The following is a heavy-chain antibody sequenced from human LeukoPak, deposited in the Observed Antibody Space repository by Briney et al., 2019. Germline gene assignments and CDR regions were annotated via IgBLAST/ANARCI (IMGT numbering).Heavy chain of an antibody. V-gene: IGHV4-39*07. CDR2: VFYTGKT. Sequence: SETLSLTCTVSGGSVSTSDYYWGWIRQSPVKGLEWIGDVFYTGKTNYDPSLRGRATISIDTSKNQFSLKLTYVTAADTAVYYCARVFDSWGQGTLVTVSS. CDR3: ARVFDS. J-gene: IGHJ4*02. CDR1: GGSVSTSDYY.